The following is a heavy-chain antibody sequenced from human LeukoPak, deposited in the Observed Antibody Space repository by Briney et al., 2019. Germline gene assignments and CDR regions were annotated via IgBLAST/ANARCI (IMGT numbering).Heavy chain of an antibody. V-gene: IGHV1-18*01. CDR1: GYTFTSYG. CDR2: INAGNGNT. D-gene: IGHD3-22*01. CDR3: ARVYYYDSSGYFDY. Sequence: VASVKVSCKASGYTFTSYGISWVRQAPGQGLEWMGWINAGNGNTKYSQKFQGRVTITRDTSASTAYMELSSLRSEDTAVYYCARVYYYDSSGYFDYWGQGTLVTVSS. J-gene: IGHJ4*02.